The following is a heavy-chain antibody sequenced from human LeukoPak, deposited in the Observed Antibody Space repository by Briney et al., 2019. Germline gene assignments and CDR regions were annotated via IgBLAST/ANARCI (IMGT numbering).Heavy chain of an antibody. CDR1: GFTFSSYV. CDR3: ARDTSPLGFDY. V-gene: IGHV3-30*04. J-gene: IGHJ4*02. D-gene: IGHD2/OR15-2a*01. Sequence: GGSLRLSCAASGFTFSSYVMHWVRQAPSKGLEWVAVISYDGSNKVYADSVKGRFTISRDNSKNTLYLQMNSLRAEDTAVYYCARDTSPLGFDYWGQGTLVTVSS. CDR2: ISYDGSNK.